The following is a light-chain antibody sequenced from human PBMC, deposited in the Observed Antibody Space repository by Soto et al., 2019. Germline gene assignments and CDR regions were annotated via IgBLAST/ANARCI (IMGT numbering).Light chain of an antibody. V-gene: IGKV3-20*01. Sequence: EIGLTQSPGTLSLSPGERATLSCRASQSVSSRNLAWYQHKPGQAPRVLIFGASSRAAGIPDRFSGGGSGTDFTLTISRLEPEDFAVYYCQQFSSYPLTFGGGTKADIK. CDR3: QQFSSYPLT. J-gene: IGKJ4*01. CDR1: QSVSSRN. CDR2: GAS.